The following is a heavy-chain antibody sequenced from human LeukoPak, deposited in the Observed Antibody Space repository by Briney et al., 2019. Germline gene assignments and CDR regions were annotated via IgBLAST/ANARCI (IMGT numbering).Heavy chain of an antibody. D-gene: IGHD3-22*01. Sequence: PGESLKISCKGSGYSFTSYWIGWVRQLPGKGLEWVGIIYPGDSDTRYSPSFQGQVTISADKSISTAYLQWSSLKASDTAMYYCARRPQNYYDSSGRKDAFDIWGQGTMVTVSS. CDR3: ARRPQNYYDSSGRKDAFDI. CDR2: IYPGDSDT. J-gene: IGHJ3*02. CDR1: GYSFTSYW. V-gene: IGHV5-51*01.